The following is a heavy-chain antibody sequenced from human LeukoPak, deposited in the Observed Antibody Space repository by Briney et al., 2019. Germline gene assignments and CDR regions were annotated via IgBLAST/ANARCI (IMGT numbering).Heavy chain of an antibody. CDR2: INLDGSQK. CDR1: GFTFSNYW. D-gene: IGHD4-17*01. CDR3: ARLWATVIDWGAFDI. V-gene: IGHV3-7*01. J-gene: IGHJ3*02. Sequence: GGSLRLSCAASGFTFSNYWMAWVRQAPGKGPEWVANINLDGSQKYYVDSVKGRFTISRDNAENSLYLQMNSLRAEDTAVYYCARLWATVIDWGAFDIWGQGTMITVSS.